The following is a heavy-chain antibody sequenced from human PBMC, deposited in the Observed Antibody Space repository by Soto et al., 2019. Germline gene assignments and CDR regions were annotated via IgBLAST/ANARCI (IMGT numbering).Heavy chain of an antibody. J-gene: IGHJ6*03. V-gene: IGHV4-39*01. CDR2: IFYNGNT. D-gene: IGHD3-10*01. CDR1: GGSISYTTSY. Sequence: PSETLSLTCTVSGGSISYTTSYWGWIRQPPGKGLEWIGSIFYNGNTSYYPSLKSRATMSVDTSGVQFSLKLSSVTAADTAVYYCATQVVRGGNYYYSYMSVCAKGPRGTVS. CDR3: ATQVVRGGNYYYSYMSV.